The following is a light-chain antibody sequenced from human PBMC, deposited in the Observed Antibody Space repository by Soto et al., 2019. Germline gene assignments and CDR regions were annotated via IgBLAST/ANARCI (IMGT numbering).Light chain of an antibody. CDR2: DAY. J-gene: IGKJ4*01. CDR1: QGVGST. V-gene: IGKV3-15*01. CDR3: QHYKTWPLA. Sequence: EIIMTQSPATLSVSPGERVTLSCRASQGVGSTLAWYRQQPGQAPRLLIYDAYIRASGVPARFSGSGSGTEFTLTISGLQSEDFAVYFWQHYKTWPLAFGGGTKVEIK.